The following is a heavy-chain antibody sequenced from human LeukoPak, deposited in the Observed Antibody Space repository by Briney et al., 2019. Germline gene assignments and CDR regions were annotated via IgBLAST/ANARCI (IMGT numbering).Heavy chain of an antibody. V-gene: IGHV4-34*01. D-gene: IGHD3-10*01. CDR3: AREVIIRGVTHFDY. CDR1: GGSFSGYY. CDR2: INHSGST. J-gene: IGHJ4*02. Sequence: SETLSLTCAVYGGSFSGYYWSWIRQPPGKGLEWIGEINHSGSTNYNPSLKSRVTISVDTSKNQFSLKLSSVTAADTAVYFCAREVIIRGVTHFDYWGQGALVTVSS.